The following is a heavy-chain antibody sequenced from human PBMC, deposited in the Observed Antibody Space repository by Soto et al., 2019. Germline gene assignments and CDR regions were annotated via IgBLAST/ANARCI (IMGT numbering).Heavy chain of an antibody. CDR1: GFTFSSSV. V-gene: IGHV3-23*01. Sequence: EGQLLASGGGLEQPGGSLRLSCAASGFTFSSSVMSWVRQAPGKGLEWVSTIIKDGGATHYADSVKGRFSISGHNSEYPRLLQMTGLRADDTAVYHCAREGFSSGHAGGFDVWGQGTMVTVSS. CDR3: AREGFSSGHAGGFDV. J-gene: IGHJ3*01. D-gene: IGHD6-19*01. CDR2: IIKDGGAT.